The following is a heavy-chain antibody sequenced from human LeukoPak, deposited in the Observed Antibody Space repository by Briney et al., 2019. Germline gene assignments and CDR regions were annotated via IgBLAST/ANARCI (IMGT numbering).Heavy chain of an antibody. CDR1: GFTFSNYW. V-gene: IGHV3-23*01. CDR2: ISANGASA. Sequence: PGGSLRLSCAASGFTFSNYWMSWVRQAPGEGLKWVSAISANGASAYYADAVKGRFTISRDNSKNTLYLQMNSLRAEDTAVYYCAKLLTSGLSGYWGQGTLVTVSS. D-gene: IGHD3-10*01. J-gene: IGHJ4*02. CDR3: AKLLTSGLSGY.